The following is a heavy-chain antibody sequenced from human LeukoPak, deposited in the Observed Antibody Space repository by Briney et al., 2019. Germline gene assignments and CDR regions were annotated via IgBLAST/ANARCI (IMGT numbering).Heavy chain of an antibody. Sequence: SETLSLTCTVSGGSISSSSYYWGWIRQPPGKGLEWIVSIYYSGSTYYNPSLKSRVTISVDTSKNQFSLKLSSVTAADTAVYYCARHLLVAENYDFWSGYDSAAAYYFDYWGQGTLVTVSS. D-gene: IGHD3-3*01. V-gene: IGHV4-39*01. CDR2: IYYSGST. J-gene: IGHJ4*02. CDR3: ARHLLVAENYDFWSGYDSAAAYYFDY. CDR1: GGSISSSSYY.